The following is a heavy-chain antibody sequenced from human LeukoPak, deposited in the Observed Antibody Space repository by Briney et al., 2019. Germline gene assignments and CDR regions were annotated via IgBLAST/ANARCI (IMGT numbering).Heavy chain of an antibody. J-gene: IGHJ3*02. CDR3: VYGDYDAFDI. CDR1: GFTFTNYA. Sequence: GGSLRLSCAASGFTFTNYAMNWVRQAPGKGLEWVSSISGSGDDTSYADSVKGRFTISRDNAKNSLYLQMNSLRAEDTAVYYCVYGDYDAFDIWGQGTMVTVSS. CDR2: ISGSGDDT. D-gene: IGHD4-17*01. V-gene: IGHV3-21*01.